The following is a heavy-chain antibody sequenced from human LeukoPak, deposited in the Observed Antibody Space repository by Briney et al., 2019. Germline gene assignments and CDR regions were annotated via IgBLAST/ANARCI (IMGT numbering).Heavy chain of an antibody. D-gene: IGHD3-22*01. CDR3: ATTNDGGGYQWGDFFDF. J-gene: IGHJ4*02. CDR2: IIPNLGTP. Sequence: SVKVSCKASGGTSNSHAISWVRQAPGQGLEWMGRIIPNLGTPSRAQNFQDRVTLTADKSANTAYMELTSLTSDDTAVYYCATTNDGGGYQWGDFFDFWGQGTLVTVSS. V-gene: IGHV1-69*04. CDR1: GGTSNSHA.